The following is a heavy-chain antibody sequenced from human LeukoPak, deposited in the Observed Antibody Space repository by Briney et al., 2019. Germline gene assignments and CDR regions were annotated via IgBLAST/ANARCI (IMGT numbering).Heavy chain of an antibody. J-gene: IGHJ4*02. Sequence: ASVKVSCKASGFTFTSSAMQWVRQARGQRLEWIGWIVVGSGNTNYAQKFQERVTITRDMSTSTAYMELSSLRSEDTAVYYCARDSSGFLSGYYFDYWGQGTLVTVSS. CDR1: GFTFTSSA. V-gene: IGHV1-58*02. D-gene: IGHD6-19*01. CDR2: IVVGSGNT. CDR3: ARDSSGFLSGYYFDY.